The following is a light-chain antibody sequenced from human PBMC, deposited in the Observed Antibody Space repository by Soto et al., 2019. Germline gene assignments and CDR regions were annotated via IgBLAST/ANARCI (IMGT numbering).Light chain of an antibody. Sequence: DIQMTQSPSSLSAPVGDRVTITCQASQDIRKYLSWYQQKPGKAPKLLIYDASNLEIGVPSRFSGSGSGTHFTFTISSLQPENIGTYYCQHYDNLPPLTFGGGTKVEIK. CDR2: DAS. V-gene: IGKV1-33*01. CDR1: QDIRKY. CDR3: QHYDNLPPLT. J-gene: IGKJ4*01.